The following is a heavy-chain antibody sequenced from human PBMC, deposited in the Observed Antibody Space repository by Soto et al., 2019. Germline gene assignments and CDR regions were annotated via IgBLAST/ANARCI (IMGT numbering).Heavy chain of an antibody. D-gene: IGHD2-15*01. CDR2: IIPIFGTA. CDR3: ATHSSIGRQGPNGMDV. CDR1: GGTFSSYA. Sequence: QVQLVQSGAEVKKPGSSVKVSCKASGGTFSSYAISWVRQAPGQGLEWMGGIIPIFGTANYAQKFQGRVTITADESTSTAYMELSSLRSEDTAVYYCATHSSIGRQGPNGMDVWGQGPTVTVSS. J-gene: IGHJ6*02. V-gene: IGHV1-69*01.